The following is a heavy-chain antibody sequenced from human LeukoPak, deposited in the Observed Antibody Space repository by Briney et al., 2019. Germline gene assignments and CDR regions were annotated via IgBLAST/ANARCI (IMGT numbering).Heavy chain of an antibody. V-gene: IGHV4-59*01. CDR1: GGSISSYY. CDR2: IYYSGST. Sequence: SGTLSLTCTVSGGSISSYYWSWIRQPPGKGLEWIGYIYYSGSTNYNPSLKSRVTISVDTSKNQFSLKLSSVTAADTAVYYCARGHSSGWYEYNYFDYWGQGTLVTVSS. J-gene: IGHJ4*02. CDR3: ARGHSSGWYEYNYFDY. D-gene: IGHD6-19*01.